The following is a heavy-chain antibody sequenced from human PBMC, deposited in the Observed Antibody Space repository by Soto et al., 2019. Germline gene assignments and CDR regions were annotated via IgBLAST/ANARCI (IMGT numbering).Heavy chain of an antibody. J-gene: IGHJ6*03. D-gene: IGHD5-12*01. CDR2: IYYSGST. CDR3: ARDRSGHDPYHYYMDV. CDR1: GGSISSYY. Sequence: SETLSLTCTVSGGSISSYYWSWIRQPPGKGLEWIGYIYYSGSTNYNPSLKSRVTISVDTSKNQFSLKLSSVTAADTAVYYCARDRSGHDPYHYYMDVWGKGTTVTVSS. V-gene: IGHV4-59*01.